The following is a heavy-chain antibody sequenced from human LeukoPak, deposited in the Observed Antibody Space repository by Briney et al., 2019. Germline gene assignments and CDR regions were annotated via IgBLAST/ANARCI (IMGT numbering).Heavy chain of an antibody. D-gene: IGHD1-26*01. CDR3: ARSLVVGATYPYH. CDR1: GFTFSSYG. J-gene: IGHJ5*02. CDR2: ISSSSSTI. Sequence: GGSLRLSCAASGFTFSSYGMTWVRQAPGKGLEWVSYISSSSSTIYYANSVEGRFTISRDNAKNSLYLQLNSLRAEDTAVYYCARSLVVGATYPYHWGQGTLVTVSS. V-gene: IGHV3-48*01.